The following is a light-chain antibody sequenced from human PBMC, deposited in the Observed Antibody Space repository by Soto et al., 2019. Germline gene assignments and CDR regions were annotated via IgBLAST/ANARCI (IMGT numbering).Light chain of an antibody. CDR2: EGS. J-gene: IGLJ2*01. CDR3: CSFERSITLV. V-gene: IGLV2-23*01. Sequence: QSALTQPASVSGSPGQTITISCTGSSSDVGSYNLVSWYQQLPGEAPKLMIYEGSTRPSGVSNRFSGSKSGNTASLTISGLQAEDEADYYCCSFERSITLVFCGGTKLTVL. CDR1: SSDVGSYNL.